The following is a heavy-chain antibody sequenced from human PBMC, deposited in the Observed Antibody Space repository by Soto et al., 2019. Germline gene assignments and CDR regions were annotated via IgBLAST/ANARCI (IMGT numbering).Heavy chain of an antibody. Sequence: SETLSLTCSVSGGSISSYYWSWIRQPPGKGLEWIGSIYYSGSTNYNPSLKSRVTISVDTSKNQFSLKLSSVTAADTAVYYCATTKGTVTTSYYYYMDVWGKGTTVTVSS. J-gene: IGHJ6*03. D-gene: IGHD4-17*01. CDR3: ATTKGTVTTSYYYYMDV. CDR1: GGSISSYY. V-gene: IGHV4-59*01. CDR2: IYYSGST.